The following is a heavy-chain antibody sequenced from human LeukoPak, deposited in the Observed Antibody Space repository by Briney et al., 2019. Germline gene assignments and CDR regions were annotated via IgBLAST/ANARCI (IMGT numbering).Heavy chain of an antibody. CDR1: GFTVSSNY. CDR2: IKEDGSEK. J-gene: IGHJ6*03. Sequence: GGSLRLSCAASGFTVSSNYMTWVRQAPGKGLEWVANIKEDGSEKYYVDAVKGRFTISRDNAKNSLYLQMNSLRAEDTAVYYCAREVAYYYYMEVWGKGTTVTVSS. CDR3: AREVAYYYYMEV. V-gene: IGHV3-7*01.